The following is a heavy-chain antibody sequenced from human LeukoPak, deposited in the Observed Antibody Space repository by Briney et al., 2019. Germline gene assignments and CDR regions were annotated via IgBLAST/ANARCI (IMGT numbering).Heavy chain of an antibody. CDR3: ARDRSQEFDP. V-gene: IGHV3-30*04. CDR1: GFTFSHYA. CDR2: IFYDGSIA. J-gene: IGHJ5*02. Sequence: GRSLRLSCAASGFTFSHYAMHWVRQAPGKGLEWVAVIFYDGSIAYYADSVKGRFTISRDNSENTLYLQMNRLRADDTAVYYCARDRSQEFDPWGQGTLVTVSS. D-gene: IGHD3-10*01.